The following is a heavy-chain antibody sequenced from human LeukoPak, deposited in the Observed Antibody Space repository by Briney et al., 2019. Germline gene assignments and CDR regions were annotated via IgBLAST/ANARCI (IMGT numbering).Heavy chain of an antibody. D-gene: IGHD4-23*01. CDR3: ARDQTTVGLDF. CDR1: GFTFSSHW. CDR2: IKQDGSEK. V-gene: IGHV3-7*03. J-gene: IGHJ4*02. Sequence: PGGSLRLSCGASGFTFSSHWMSWVRQVPGKGLEWVANIKQDGSEKYYVDSVEGRFTISRDNAKNSLYLRMNSLRAEDTAVYFCARDQTTVGLDFWGQGTLVSVSS.